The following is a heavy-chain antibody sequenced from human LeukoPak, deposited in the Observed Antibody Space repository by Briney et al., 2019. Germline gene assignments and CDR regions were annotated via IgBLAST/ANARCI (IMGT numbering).Heavy chain of an antibody. J-gene: IGHJ4*02. Sequence: ASVKVSCKASGYTFTGYYMHWVRQAPGQGLEWMGWINHNSGGTDYAQKFQGRVTMTRDTSISTAYMELSRLRSDDTAVYYCARPGYYDSSGYYYSPFDYWGQGTLVTVSS. CDR1: GYTFTGYY. CDR3: ARPGYYDSSGYYYSPFDY. V-gene: IGHV1-2*02. CDR2: INHNSGGT. D-gene: IGHD3-22*01.